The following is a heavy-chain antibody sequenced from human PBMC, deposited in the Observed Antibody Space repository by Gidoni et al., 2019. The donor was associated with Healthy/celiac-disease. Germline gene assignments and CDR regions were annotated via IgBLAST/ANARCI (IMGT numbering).Heavy chain of an antibody. Sequence: QVQLQESGPGLVKPSEPLSLTCTVSGGSVSSGSYYWSWIRQPPGKGLEWIGYIYYSGSTNYNPSLKSRVTISVDTSKNQFSLKLSSVTAADTAVYYCARDLGVTSNDAFDIWGQGTMVTVSS. D-gene: IGHD2-21*02. CDR3: ARDLGVTSNDAFDI. J-gene: IGHJ3*02. CDR2: IYYSGST. V-gene: IGHV4-61*01. CDR1: GGSVSSGSYY.